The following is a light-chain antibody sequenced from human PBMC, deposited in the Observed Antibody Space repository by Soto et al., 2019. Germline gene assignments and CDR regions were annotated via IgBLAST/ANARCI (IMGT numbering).Light chain of an antibody. Sequence: AIQMTQSPSSLSASVGDRVTITCRASQAIRNDLGWYQQKPGKTPKLLIFAASSLQSGGPSRFSGSGSGTDFTLTISSLQPEDFATYYCLQDFNYPWTFGQGTKVEIE. CDR2: AAS. V-gene: IGKV1-6*01. J-gene: IGKJ1*01. CDR3: LQDFNYPWT. CDR1: QAIRND.